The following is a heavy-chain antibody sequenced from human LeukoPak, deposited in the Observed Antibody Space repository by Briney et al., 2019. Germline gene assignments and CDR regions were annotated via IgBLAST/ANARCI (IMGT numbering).Heavy chain of an antibody. CDR1: GFTFRLYS. D-gene: IGHD3-9*01. CDR2: IRSTDGAI. V-gene: IGHV3-48*02. CDR3: ARDRDWAFDY. Sequence: PGGSLRLSCAASGFTFRLYSMNWVRQAPGKGLEWLSYIRSTDGAIAYADSVKGRFTISRDDAKNSLYLQMNSLRDEDTAVYYCARDRDWAFDYWGQGTLITGSS. J-gene: IGHJ4*02.